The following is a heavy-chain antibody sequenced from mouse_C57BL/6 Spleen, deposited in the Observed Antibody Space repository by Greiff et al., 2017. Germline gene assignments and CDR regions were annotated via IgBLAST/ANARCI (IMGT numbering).Heavy chain of an antibody. D-gene: IGHD2-4*01. Sequence: MQLQQSGPELVKPGASVKISCKASGYAFSSSWMNWVKQRPGKGLEWIGRIYPGDGDTNYNGKFKGKATLTADKSSSTAYMQLSSLTSEDSAVYFCAREGLRQMPFDYWGQGTTLTVSS. CDR2: IYPGDGDT. J-gene: IGHJ2*01. CDR1: GYAFSSSW. CDR3: AREGLRQMPFDY. V-gene: IGHV1-82*01.